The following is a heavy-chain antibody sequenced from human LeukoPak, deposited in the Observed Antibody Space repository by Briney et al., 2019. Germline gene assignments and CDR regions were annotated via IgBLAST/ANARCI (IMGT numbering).Heavy chain of an antibody. CDR2: ISSSSSYI. CDR1: GFTFSNYA. Sequence: GGSLRLSCAASGFTFSNYAMSWVRQAPGKGLEWVSSISSSSSYIYYADSVKGRFTISRDNAKNSLYLQMNSLRAEDTAVYYCARDQPYYYGSGSSLSDYWGQGTLVTVSS. CDR3: ARDQPYYYGSGSSLSDY. D-gene: IGHD3-10*01. V-gene: IGHV3-21*01. J-gene: IGHJ4*02.